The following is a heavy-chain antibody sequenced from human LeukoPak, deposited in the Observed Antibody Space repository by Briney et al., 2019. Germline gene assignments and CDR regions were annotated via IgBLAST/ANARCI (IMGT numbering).Heavy chain of an antibody. Sequence: GGSLRLSCAASGFTFSSYWMHWVRQAPGKGLVWVSRINSDGSSTSYADSVKGRFTISRDNAKNTLYLQMNSLRAEDTAVYYCARDDDRRWLVPSFDYWGQGTLVTVSS. V-gene: IGHV3-74*01. D-gene: IGHD6-19*01. CDR3: ARDDDRRWLVPSFDY. CDR1: GFTFSSYW. CDR2: INSDGSST. J-gene: IGHJ4*02.